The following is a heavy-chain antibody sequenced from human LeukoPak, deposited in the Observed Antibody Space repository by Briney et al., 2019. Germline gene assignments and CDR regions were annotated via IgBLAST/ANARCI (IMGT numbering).Heavy chain of an antibody. CDR1: GFTFSSDG. Sequence: GGSLRLSCAASGFTFSSDGIHSVRQAPGKGLERVAFIQNDGGNEFYANSVKGRFTVCRDNSKNTEYLQMNSLRAEDTAFYHCAKDEIQGVVGAGPGYWGQGTLVTVSS. J-gene: IGHJ4*02. CDR2: IQNDGGNE. D-gene: IGHD1-26*01. V-gene: IGHV3-30*02. CDR3: AKDEIQGVVGAGPGY.